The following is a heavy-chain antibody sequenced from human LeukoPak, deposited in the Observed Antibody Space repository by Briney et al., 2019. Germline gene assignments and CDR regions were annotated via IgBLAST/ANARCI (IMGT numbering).Heavy chain of an antibody. J-gene: IGHJ4*02. Sequence: GGSLRLSCAASGFTFTSYDIHWVRQAPGKGLEWVAVISSDGSTKYYTDSVKGRFTISRDNSKNTLYLQMNSLRADDTAVYYCARARDDIFGEYYFDYWGQGTLVTVSS. V-gene: IGHV3-30*03. CDR3: ARARDDIFGEYYFDY. CDR2: ISSDGSTK. D-gene: IGHD3-9*01. CDR1: GFTFTSYD.